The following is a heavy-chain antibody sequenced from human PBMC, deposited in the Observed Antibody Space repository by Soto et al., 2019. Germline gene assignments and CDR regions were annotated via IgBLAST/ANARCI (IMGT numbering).Heavy chain of an antibody. V-gene: IGHV3-48*02. J-gene: IGHJ4*02. D-gene: IGHD3-10*01. CDR3: VRDAGSWGY. CDR2: ISSSSSTT. Sequence: EVQLVESGGGLVQHGGSLRLSCAASGFTFTTYSMNWVRQAPGKGLEWVSYISSSSSTTYYADSVKGQFTISRDNAKNSRYLQMNSLRDEDTAVYYCVRDAGSWGYWGQGTLVTFSS. CDR1: GFTFTTYS.